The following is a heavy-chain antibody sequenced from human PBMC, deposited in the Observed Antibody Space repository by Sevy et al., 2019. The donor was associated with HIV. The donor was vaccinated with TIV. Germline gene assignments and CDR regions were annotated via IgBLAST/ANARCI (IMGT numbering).Heavy chain of an antibody. Sequence: GGSLRLSCAASRFSFSDFAMNWVRQAPGKGLEWVSVLSGSGGNTFYADSVKGRFTISRDNSKNTMYLQMNNLRAEDTAIYYCAKGLREWEVQGAFHYWGQGTLVTVSS. J-gene: IGHJ4*02. V-gene: IGHV3-23*01. CDR3: AKGLREWEVQGAFHY. D-gene: IGHD1-26*01. CDR1: RFSFSDFA. CDR2: LSGSGGNT.